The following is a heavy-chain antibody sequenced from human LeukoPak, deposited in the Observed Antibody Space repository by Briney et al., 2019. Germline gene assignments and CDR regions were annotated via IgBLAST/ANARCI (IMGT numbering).Heavy chain of an antibody. CDR1: GGSFSGYY. Sequence: PSETLSRTCAVYGGSFSGYYWSWIRQPPGKGLEWIGEINHSGSTNYNPSLKSRITITVDTSKNQFSLKLSSVTAADAAVYYCARRSRGYIRRNHIDYWGRGTLVTVSS. CDR2: INHSGST. V-gene: IGHV4-34*01. D-gene: IGHD5-18*01. CDR3: ARRSRGYIRRNHIDY. J-gene: IGHJ4*02.